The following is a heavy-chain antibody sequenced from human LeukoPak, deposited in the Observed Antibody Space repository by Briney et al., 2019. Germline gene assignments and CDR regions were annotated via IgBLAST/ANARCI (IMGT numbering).Heavy chain of an antibody. CDR2: IKEDGSEK. D-gene: IGHD5-24*01. CDR1: AFTFSDYW. J-gene: IGHJ4*02. Sequence: GGSLRLSCATSAFTFSDYWMSWVRQTPGKGLEWVANIKEDGSEKYYVDSVKGRFTISRDNAKNSLYLQMNSLRAEDTAIYYCAKSGYNRFDYWGQGTLVTVSS. V-gene: IGHV3-7*03. CDR3: AKSGYNRFDY.